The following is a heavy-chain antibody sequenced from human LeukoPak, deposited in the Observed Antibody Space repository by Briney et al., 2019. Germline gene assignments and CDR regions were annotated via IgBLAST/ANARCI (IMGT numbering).Heavy chain of an antibody. CDR3: AAAASGSSADY. CDR2: INHSGST. V-gene: IGHV4-34*01. CDR1: GGSFSGYY. J-gene: IGHJ4*02. D-gene: IGHD1-26*01. Sequence: PSETLSLTCAVYGGSFSGYYWSWIRQPPGKGLEWIGEINHSGSTNYNPSLKSRVTISVDTSKNQFSLRLSSVTAADTAVYYCAAAASGSSADYWGQGTLVTVSS.